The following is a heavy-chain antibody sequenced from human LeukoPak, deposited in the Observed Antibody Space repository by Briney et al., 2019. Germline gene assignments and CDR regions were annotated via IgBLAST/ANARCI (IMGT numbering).Heavy chain of an antibody. D-gene: IGHD6-19*01. CDR2: SKNKGNNYTT. CDR1: GFTPSNYY. CDR3: AREGDSSGPDFVY. Sequence: GGSLRLSCAASGFTPSNYYMDWVRQAPGKGLEWVGRSKNKGNNYTTEYAASVKGRFTISRDDSKNSLYLQMNSLKSEDTAVYFCAREGDSSGPDFVYWGQGTLVTASS. V-gene: IGHV3-72*01. J-gene: IGHJ4*02.